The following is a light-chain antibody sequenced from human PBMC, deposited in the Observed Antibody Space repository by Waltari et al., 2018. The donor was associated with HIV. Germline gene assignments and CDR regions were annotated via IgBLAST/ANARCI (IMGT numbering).Light chain of an antibody. CDR1: SDDVGYYNS. CDR2: DVT. Sequence: QSALTQPASVSGSPGQSMVISCTGTSDDVGYYNSVSCYQQHPGKFPKLVVYDVTSRPSGVSNRFSGSKSGNTASLTISGLRADDEADYYCSSYVGSSTSWLFGGGTKLTV. J-gene: IGLJ3*02. V-gene: IGLV2-14*03. CDR3: SSYVGSSTSWL.